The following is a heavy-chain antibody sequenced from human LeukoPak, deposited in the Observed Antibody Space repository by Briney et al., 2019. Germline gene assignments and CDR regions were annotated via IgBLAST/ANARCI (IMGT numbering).Heavy chain of an antibody. J-gene: IGHJ4*02. CDR2: IYFSGST. CDR3: ARDYYGGNPGYYFDY. V-gene: IGHV4-59*06. CDR1: GGSISSYY. D-gene: IGHD4-23*01. Sequence: SETLSLTCTVSGGSISSYYWSWIRQHPGKGLEWIGCIYFSGSTYYNPSLQSRVTISVDTSKNQFSLQLISVTAADTAVYYCARDYYGGNPGYYFDYWGQGTLVTVSS.